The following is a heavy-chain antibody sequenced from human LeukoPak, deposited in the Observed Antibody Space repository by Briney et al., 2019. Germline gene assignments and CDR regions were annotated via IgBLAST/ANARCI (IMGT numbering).Heavy chain of an antibody. D-gene: IGHD5-12*01. V-gene: IGHV3-30*18. CDR3: AKDDAWVRYQD. CDR2: ISYEASTT. CDR1: GFTFRNYG. J-gene: IGHJ4*02. Sequence: GGSLRLSCAASGFTFRNYGMQWVRQAPGKGLEWVAVISYEASTTYYADSVKGRFTISRDNSRNTLDLQMNSLRAEDTAVYYCAKDDAWVRYQDWDQGTLVTVSS.